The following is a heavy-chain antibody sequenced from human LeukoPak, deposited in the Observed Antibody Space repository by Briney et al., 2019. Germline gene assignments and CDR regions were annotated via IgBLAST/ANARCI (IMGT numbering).Heavy chain of an antibody. J-gene: IGHJ4*02. V-gene: IGHV4-4*07. CDR2: IYISGST. CDR3: ARLNDYVWGSSSN. D-gene: IGHD3-16*01. Sequence: SETLSLTCTVSGGSISSYYWSWIRQPAGRGLEWIGRIYISGSTNYNPSLKSRVTMSVDTSKNQFSLKLSSVTAADTAVYYCARLNDYVWGSSSNWGQGTLVTVSS. CDR1: GGSISSYY.